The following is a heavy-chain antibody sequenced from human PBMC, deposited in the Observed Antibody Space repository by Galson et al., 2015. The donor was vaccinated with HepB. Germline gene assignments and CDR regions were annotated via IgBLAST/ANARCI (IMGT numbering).Heavy chain of an antibody. CDR1: GFTFSSYS. V-gene: IGHV3-21*01. Sequence: SLRLSCAASGFTFSSYSMNWVRQAPGKGLEWVSSISSSSSYIYYADSVKGRFTISRDNAKNSLYLQMNSLRAEDTAVYYCARDLGELRSPFDYWGQGTLVTVSS. D-gene: IGHD3-10*01. J-gene: IGHJ4*02. CDR2: ISSSSSYI. CDR3: ARDLGELRSPFDY.